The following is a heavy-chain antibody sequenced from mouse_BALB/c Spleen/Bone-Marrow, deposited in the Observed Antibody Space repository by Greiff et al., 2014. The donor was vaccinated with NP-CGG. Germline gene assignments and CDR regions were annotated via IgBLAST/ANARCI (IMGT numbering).Heavy chain of an antibody. V-gene: IGHV5-17*02. CDR3: ARSRLRGYYFDY. Sequence: EVNVVESGGGLVQPGGSRKLSCAASGFTFSSFGMHWVRQAPEKGLEWVAYISSGSSTIYYADTLKGRFTISRDNPKNTLFLQMTSLRSEDTAMYYCARSRLRGYYFDYWGRGTTLTVSS. CDR1: GFTFSSFG. CDR2: ISSGSSTI. J-gene: IGHJ2*01. D-gene: IGHD3-2*02.